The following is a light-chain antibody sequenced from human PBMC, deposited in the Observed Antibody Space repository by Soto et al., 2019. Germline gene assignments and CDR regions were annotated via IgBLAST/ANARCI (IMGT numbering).Light chain of an antibody. J-gene: IGKJ3*01. Sequence: EIVLTQSPNTLSLSPGERATLSCRASRSVSSDYLVWYQQKPGQAPRLLIYGASSRATGIPDRFSGSGSGTDFTLTISRLEPEDFAVYYCQHYGNTPPSVTFGPGTKVDIK. CDR2: GAS. CDR1: RSVSSDY. V-gene: IGKV3-20*01. CDR3: QHYGNTPPSVT.